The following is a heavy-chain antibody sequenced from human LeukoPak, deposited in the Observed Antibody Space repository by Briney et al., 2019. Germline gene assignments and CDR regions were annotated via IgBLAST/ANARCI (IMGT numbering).Heavy chain of an antibody. V-gene: IGHV3-48*01. Sequence: GGPLRLSCVASGFTFSDYSMNWVRQAPGKGLEWVSHISSSSSAISYADSAEGRFTISRDNAKNSLFLQMDSLRADDTAVYYCASRVGALDYWGQGTLVTVSS. D-gene: IGHD1-26*01. CDR3: ASRVGALDY. CDR1: GFTFSDYS. CDR2: ISSSSSAI. J-gene: IGHJ4*02.